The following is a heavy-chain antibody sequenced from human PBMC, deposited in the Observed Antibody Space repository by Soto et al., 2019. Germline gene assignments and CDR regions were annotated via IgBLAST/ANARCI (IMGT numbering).Heavy chain of an antibody. CDR2: ISYDGTNK. Sequence: QVQLVESGGGVVQPGRSLRLSCAASGFSFSRYGMHWVRQAPGKGLEWVAIISYDGTNKYYADSVKGRFTISRDNSKNTLYLQINSLRAEDTAVYYCARGDTLPGYWGQGTLVTVSS. D-gene: IGHD3-10*01. CDR1: GFSFSRYG. J-gene: IGHJ4*02. V-gene: IGHV3-33*01. CDR3: ARGDTLPGY.